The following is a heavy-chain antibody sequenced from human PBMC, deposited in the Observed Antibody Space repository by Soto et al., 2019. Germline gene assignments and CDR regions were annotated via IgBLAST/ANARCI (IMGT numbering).Heavy chain of an antibody. D-gene: IGHD4-17*01. CDR2: ISDSGDNT. CDR1: GFSFSNFA. CDR3: ATSSKTTGATGAFDI. J-gene: IGHJ3*02. V-gene: IGHV3-23*01. Sequence: EVQLLESGGGLVQPGGSLRLSCVASGFSFSNFAMTWVRQTPGKGLEWVSAISDSGDNTYYADSVKGRFTISRDNSKTTMYLQMNSLGGEDTAVYYCATSSKTTGATGAFDIWGRGTMVTVSS.